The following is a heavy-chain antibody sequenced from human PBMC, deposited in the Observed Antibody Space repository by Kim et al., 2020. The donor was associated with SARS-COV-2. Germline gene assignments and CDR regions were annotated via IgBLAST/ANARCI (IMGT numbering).Heavy chain of an antibody. J-gene: IGHJ3*02. D-gene: IGHD2-2*01. CDR1: GFTVSSNY. CDR3: ARTSSRIVVVPAAMRHDAFDI. CDR2: IYSGGST. V-gene: IGHV3-53*01. Sequence: GGSLRLSCAASGFTVSSNYMSWVRQAPGKGLEWVSVIYSGGSTYYADSVKGRFTISRDNSKNTLYLQMNSLRAEDTAVYYCARTSSRIVVVPAAMRHDAFDIWGQGTMVTVSS.